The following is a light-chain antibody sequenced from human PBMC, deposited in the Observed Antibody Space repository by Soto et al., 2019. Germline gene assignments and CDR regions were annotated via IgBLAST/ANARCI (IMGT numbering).Light chain of an antibody. Sequence: QSVLTQPPSVSGAPGQKVIISCTGSSSNIGAGYDVHWYQQLPGTAPKLLIYGNSNRPSGVPDRLSGSKSGTSASLAITGLQVEDEADYYCQSYDSSLRAAVFGGGTKLTV. CDR3: QSYDSSLRAAV. CDR2: GNS. CDR1: SSNIGAGYD. J-gene: IGLJ2*01. V-gene: IGLV1-40*01.